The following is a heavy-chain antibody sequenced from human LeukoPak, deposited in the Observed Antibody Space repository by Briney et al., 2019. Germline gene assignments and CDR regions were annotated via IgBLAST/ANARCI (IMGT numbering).Heavy chain of an antibody. CDR2: ISYSGST. Sequence: SETLSLTCTVSGGSISSSSYYWGWIRQPPGKGLEWIGSISYSGSTYYNPSLESRFAISLDTSKNHFSLRLTSVTAADTAVYFCARDPDYGSGPSDAFDIWGQGTMVTVSS. J-gene: IGHJ3*02. V-gene: IGHV4-39*07. D-gene: IGHD3-10*01. CDR1: GGSISSSSYY. CDR3: ARDPDYGSGPSDAFDI.